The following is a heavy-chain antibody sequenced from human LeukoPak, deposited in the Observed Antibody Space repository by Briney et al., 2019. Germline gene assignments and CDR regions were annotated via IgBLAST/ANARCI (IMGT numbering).Heavy chain of an antibody. J-gene: IGHJ4*02. CDR3: ARESYGSGSYSTRCFDY. CDR1: GGSLSSGDYY. D-gene: IGHD3-10*01. Sequence: SETLSLTCTVSGGSLSSGDYYWSWIRQPPGKGLEWIGYIYYSGSTYYNPSLKSRVTISVDTSKNQFSLKLSSVTAADTAVYYCARESYGSGSYSTRCFDYWGQGTLVTVSS. CDR2: IYYSGST. V-gene: IGHV4-30-4*01.